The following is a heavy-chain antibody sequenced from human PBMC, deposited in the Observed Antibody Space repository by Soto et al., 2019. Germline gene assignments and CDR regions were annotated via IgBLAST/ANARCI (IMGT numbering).Heavy chain of an antibody. CDR2: IIPIFGTA. CDR1: GGTFSSYA. D-gene: IGHD2-15*01. CDR3: ASRGILYYRPYYYYGMDV. Sequence: QVQLVQSGAEVKKPGSSVKVSCKASGGTFSSYAISWVRQAPGQGLEWMGGIIPIFGTANYAQKFQGRVTITADESTSTAYMELSSLRSEDTAVYYCASRGILYYRPYYYYGMDVWGQGTTVTVSS. J-gene: IGHJ6*02. V-gene: IGHV1-69*12.